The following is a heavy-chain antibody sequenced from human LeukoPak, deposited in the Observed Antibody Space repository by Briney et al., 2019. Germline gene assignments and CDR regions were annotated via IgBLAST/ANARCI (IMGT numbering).Heavy chain of an antibody. Sequence: GGSLRLSCAASGFTFSDYWMHWVRQAPGKGPVWVSRINTDGNITTYADSVKGRFTISRDNSKNTLYLQMNSLRAEDTAVYYCAKEGDSSGYYYLGMDVWGQGTTVTVSS. CDR3: AKEGDSSGYYYLGMDV. D-gene: IGHD3-22*01. CDR1: GFTFSDYW. CDR2: INTDGNIT. J-gene: IGHJ6*02. V-gene: IGHV3-74*01.